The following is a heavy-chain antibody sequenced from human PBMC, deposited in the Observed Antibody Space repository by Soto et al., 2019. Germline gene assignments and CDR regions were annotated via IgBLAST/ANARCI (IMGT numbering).Heavy chain of an antibody. Sequence: EVQLVESGGGLVQPGESLRLSCAASGFSFSAYWMTWVRQAPGKGLEWVANIKKDGSEKYYVDSVKGRFTISRDNAKNSLYLQMNNVRAEDTAFYYCATRYCSRTSCFPDFWGQGTLVAVSS. V-gene: IGHV3-7*05. CDR2: IKKDGSEK. D-gene: IGHD2-2*01. CDR3: ATRYCSRTSCFPDF. CDR1: GFSFSAYW. J-gene: IGHJ4*02.